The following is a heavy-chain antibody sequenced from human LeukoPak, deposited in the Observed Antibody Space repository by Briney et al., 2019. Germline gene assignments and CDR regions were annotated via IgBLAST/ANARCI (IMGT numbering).Heavy chain of an antibody. V-gene: IGHV4-61*02. D-gene: IGHD6-13*01. Sequence: PSETLSPTCTVSGGSISSGSYYWSWIRQPAGKGLEWIGRIYTSGSTNYNPSLKSRVTISVDTSKNQFSLKLSSVTAADTAVYYCAYSSSWYPPYCYWGQGTLVTVSS. CDR3: AYSSSWYPPYCY. CDR2: IYTSGST. CDR1: GGSISSGSYY. J-gene: IGHJ4*02.